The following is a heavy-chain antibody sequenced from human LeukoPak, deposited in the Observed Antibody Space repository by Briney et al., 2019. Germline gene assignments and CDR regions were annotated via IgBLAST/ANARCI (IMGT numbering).Heavy chain of an antibody. CDR2: IYTSGST. J-gene: IGHJ6*03. Sequence: SETLSLTCTVSGGSISSYYWSWIRQPAGKGLEWIGRIYTSGSTNYNPSLKSRVTMSVDTSKNQFSLKLSSVTAADTAVYYCAREGSSSGGYYYYYYMDVWGKGTTVTISS. CDR3: AREGSSSGGYYYYYYMDV. V-gene: IGHV4-4*07. D-gene: IGHD6-19*01. CDR1: GGSISSYY.